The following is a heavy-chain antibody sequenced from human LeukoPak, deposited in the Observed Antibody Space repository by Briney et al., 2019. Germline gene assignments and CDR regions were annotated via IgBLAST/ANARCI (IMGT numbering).Heavy chain of an antibody. Sequence: ASVKVSCTASGYTFTDYYMHWVRQAPGQGLEWMGRINPNSGGTEYSQKFQGRVTMTRDTSIRTAYMDLSRLRSDDTAVYYCARVLSYYYESNGYPPRTEYFQHWGQGTLVTVSS. CDR3: ARVLSYYYESNGYPPRTEYFQH. V-gene: IGHV1-2*06. D-gene: IGHD3-22*01. CDR2: INPNSGGT. CDR1: GYTFTDYY. J-gene: IGHJ1*01.